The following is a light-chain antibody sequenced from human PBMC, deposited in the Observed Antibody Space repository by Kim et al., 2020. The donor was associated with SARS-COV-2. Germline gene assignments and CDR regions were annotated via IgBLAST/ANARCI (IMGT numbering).Light chain of an antibody. Sequence: SLSPVESATLSCRASQDILTHLAWYQQKPGQAPRLLISDASRRATGIPARFSGSGSGTDFTLTISSLEPEDFAAYYCQQPYNWPLTFGGGTKVDIK. CDR3: QQPYNWPLT. CDR2: DAS. CDR1: QDILTH. V-gene: IGKV3-11*01. J-gene: IGKJ4*01.